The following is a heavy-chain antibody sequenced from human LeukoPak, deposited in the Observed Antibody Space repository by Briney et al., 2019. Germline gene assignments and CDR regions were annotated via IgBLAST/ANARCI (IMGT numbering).Heavy chain of an antibody. V-gene: IGHV1-2*02. CDR3: ARDTWWFGELSLGANWFDP. J-gene: IGHJ5*02. D-gene: IGHD3-10*01. Sequence: ASVKVSCKASGYTFTGYFMHWVRQAPGQGLEWMGWINPNSGGTNYAQKFQGRVTMTGDTSISTAYMDLSSLRSDDTAVYYCARDTWWFGELSLGANWFDPWGQGTLVTVSS. CDR1: GYTFTGYF. CDR2: INPNSGGT.